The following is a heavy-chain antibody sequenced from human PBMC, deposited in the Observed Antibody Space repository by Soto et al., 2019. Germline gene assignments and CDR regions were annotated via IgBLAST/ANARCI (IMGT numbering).Heavy chain of an antibody. D-gene: IGHD2-15*01. CDR2: IYYTGSI. CDR1: GGSFSSYY. Sequence: ETLSLTCTVSGGSFSSYYWSWIRQPPGKGLEWIGYIYYTGSIIYNPSLKSRVTMSVDMSMKQFSLKLNSVTAADTAVYYCARTSTLENYFDYWGQGTLVTVSS. V-gene: IGHV4-59*01. J-gene: IGHJ4*02. CDR3: ARTSTLENYFDY.